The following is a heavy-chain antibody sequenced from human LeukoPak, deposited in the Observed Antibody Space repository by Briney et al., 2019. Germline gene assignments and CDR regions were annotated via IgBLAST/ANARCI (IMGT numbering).Heavy chain of an antibody. CDR1: GLTGISNY. D-gene: IGHD2-15*01. CDR3: AREGPRSGYFDS. Sequence: SLRLSSAPSGLTGISNYMSWVCQAPGEGLKWGSGIYSGGVYSGGSRYYADSVKGRFTISRDNSKNRRYLQMNSLRGEDTAVYFCAREGPRSGYFDSWGGGTRVSVSS. CDR2: IYSGGVYSGGSR. J-gene: IGHJ4*02. V-gene: IGHV3-53*05.